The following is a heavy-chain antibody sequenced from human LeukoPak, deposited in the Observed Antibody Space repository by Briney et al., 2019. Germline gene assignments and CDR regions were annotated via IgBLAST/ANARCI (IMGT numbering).Heavy chain of an antibody. J-gene: IGHJ4*02. CDR1: GFTFSSYG. Sequence: GRSLRLSCAASGFTFSSYGMHWVRQAPGKGLEWVAVMWYDGSNKYYADSVKGRFTISRDNSKNTLYLQMNSLRAEDTAVYYCARAKDYGDPVDYWGQGTLVTVSS. CDR2: MWYDGSNK. V-gene: IGHV3-33*01. D-gene: IGHD4-17*01. CDR3: ARAKDYGDPVDY.